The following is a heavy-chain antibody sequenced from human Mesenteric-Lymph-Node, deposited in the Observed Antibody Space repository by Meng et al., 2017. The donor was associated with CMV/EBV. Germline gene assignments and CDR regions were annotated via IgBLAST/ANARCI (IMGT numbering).Heavy chain of an antibody. J-gene: IGHJ6*02. CDR3: ARDVVPAAIGHYYYYGMDV. CDR2: ISAYNGNT. D-gene: IGHD2-2*02. Sequence: ASVKVSCKTSGYPFINYDINWVRQATGQGLEWMGWISAYNGNTNYAQKLQGRVTMTTDTSTSTAYMELRSLRSDDTAVYYCARDVVPAAIGHYYYYGMDVWGQGTTVTVSS. V-gene: IGHV1-18*01. CDR1: GYPFINYD.